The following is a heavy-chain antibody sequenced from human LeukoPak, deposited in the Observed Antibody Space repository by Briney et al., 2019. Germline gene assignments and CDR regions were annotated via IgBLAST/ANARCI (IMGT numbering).Heavy chain of an antibody. Sequence: GGSLRLSCAVSTFSFTSHGINWVRQAPGMGLEWVSIIAHSGGTTHYADSVKGRFTISRDNSKNTLYLQMNSLRAGDTAVYYCVASKATESYDYTSNVGVKATTVTVSS. CDR1: TFSFTSHG. D-gene: IGHD5-12*01. J-gene: IGHJ6*04. CDR3: VASKATESYDYTSNV. CDR2: IAHSGGTT. V-gene: IGHV3-23*01.